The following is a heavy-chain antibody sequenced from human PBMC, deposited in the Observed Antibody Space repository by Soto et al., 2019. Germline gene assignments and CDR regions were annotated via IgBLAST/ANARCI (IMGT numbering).Heavy chain of an antibody. V-gene: IGHV3-30-3*01. Sequence: GGSLRLSCAAPGFSFSVYALHWIRQAPGEGLEWVAVITPNGNNQYYADSVKGRFTISRDTSKSTLSLQMTSLRPEDTAVYYCASGAAFYYDTSRYWGQGTLVTVSS. CDR3: ASGAAFYYDTSRY. J-gene: IGHJ4*02. CDR2: ITPNGNNQ. D-gene: IGHD3-22*01. CDR1: GFSFSVYA.